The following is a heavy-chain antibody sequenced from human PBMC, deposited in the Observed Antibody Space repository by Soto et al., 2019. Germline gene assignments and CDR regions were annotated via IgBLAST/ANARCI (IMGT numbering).Heavy chain of an antibody. V-gene: IGHV5-10-1*01. J-gene: IGHJ5*02. CDR2: IDPSDSYT. Sequence: GESLKISCNGSGYSFTIYCISLVLQMPGKGLEWMGRIDPSDSYTNYSPSFQGHVTMSADKSINTAYLQWSSLKASDSAMYYCARHKAFYYDSSGAWGQGSLVTAPQ. D-gene: IGHD3-22*01. CDR3: ARHKAFYYDSSGA. CDR1: GYSFTIYC.